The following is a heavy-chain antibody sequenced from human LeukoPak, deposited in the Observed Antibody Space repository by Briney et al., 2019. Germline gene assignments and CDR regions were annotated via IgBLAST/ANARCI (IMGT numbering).Heavy chain of an antibody. J-gene: IGHJ4*02. CDR2: IYHSGST. D-gene: IGHD3-22*01. V-gene: IGHV4-30-2*01. Sequence: PSQTLSLTCAVSGGSISSGGYSWRWIRQPPGKGLEWIGYIYHSGSTYYNPSLKSRVTISVDRSKNQFSLKLSSVTAADTAVYYCARGYYYDSSGLIFDYWGQGTLVTVSS. CDR3: ARGYYYDSSGLIFDY. CDR1: GGSISSGGYS.